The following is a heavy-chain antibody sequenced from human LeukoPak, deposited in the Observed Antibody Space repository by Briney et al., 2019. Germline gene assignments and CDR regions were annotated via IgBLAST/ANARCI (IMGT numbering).Heavy chain of an antibody. V-gene: IGHV3-7*01. CDR1: GFTFSSHW. Sequence: GGSLXXSCXVXGFTFSSHWMSWVRQAPGKGLEGVANIKQDGSEKYYVDSVKGGFTISRDKAKNSLFLQMNSLRAEDTAVYYCARDGEMPTIYFDYWGQGTLVTVSS. D-gene: IGHD5-24*01. CDR3: ARDGEMPTIYFDY. CDR2: IKQDGSEK. J-gene: IGHJ4*02.